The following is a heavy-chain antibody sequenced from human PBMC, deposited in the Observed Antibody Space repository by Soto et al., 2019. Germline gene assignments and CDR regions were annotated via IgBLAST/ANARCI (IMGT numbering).Heavy chain of an antibody. CDR3: ARDIGSYAYGEGY. CDR2: VYSSGTT. J-gene: IGHJ4*02. CDR1: GGSINSYW. Sequence: SETLSLTCIVSGGSINSYWWSWIRQPAGKGLEWIGRVYSSGTTDYNPSLNSRATLSVETSKNQFSLKLSSVTAADTAVYYCARDIGSYAYGEGYWGQGIQVTVSS. D-gene: IGHD3-10*01. V-gene: IGHV4-4*07.